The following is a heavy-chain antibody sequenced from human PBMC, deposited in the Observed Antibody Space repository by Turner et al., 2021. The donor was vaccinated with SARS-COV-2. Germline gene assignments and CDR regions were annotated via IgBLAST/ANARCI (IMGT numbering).Heavy chain of an antibody. CDR2: IYYSGST. D-gene: IGHD6-19*01. CDR3: ASPGGNSGWFFAYDI. Sequence: QLQLQESGPGLVKPSETLSLTCTVSGGSISSSSYYWGWIRQPPGKGLEWIGSIYYSGSTYYNPSLKSRVTISVDTSKNQFSRKLNSGTAAETAVYYCASPGGNSGWFFAYDIWGQGTMVTVSS. V-gene: IGHV4-39*01. CDR1: GGSISSSSYY. J-gene: IGHJ3*02.